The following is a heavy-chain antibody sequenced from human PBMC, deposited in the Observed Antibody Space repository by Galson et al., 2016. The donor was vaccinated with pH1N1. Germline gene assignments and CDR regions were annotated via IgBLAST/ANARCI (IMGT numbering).Heavy chain of an antibody. CDR2: ISSEGSVQ. CDR1: GFTFSSYG. CDR3: AKESSCSGVNCYFHGSDYGDYKYAFNM. Sequence: SGAEVTKPGESLRLSCAASGFTFSSYGMHWVRQAPDKGLEWMAVISSEGSVQYYEDSVKGRLTISRDNSKSTLYLQLNSLRAEDTAVYYCAKESSCSGVNCYFHGSDYGDYKYAFNMWGQGTMVTVSS. J-gene: IGHJ3*02. V-gene: IGHV3-30*18. D-gene: IGHD2-15*01.